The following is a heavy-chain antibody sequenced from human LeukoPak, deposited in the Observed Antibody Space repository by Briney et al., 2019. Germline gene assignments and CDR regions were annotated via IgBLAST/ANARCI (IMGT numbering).Heavy chain of an antibody. V-gene: IGHV3-23*01. CDR3: AKQMKLISGSGLFDY. CDR1: GFTFSSYA. D-gene: IGHD2-15*01. CDR2: ISGSGGST. J-gene: IGHJ4*02. Sequence: GGSLRLSCAASGFTFSSYAMSWVRQAPGKGLEWVSAISGSGGSTYYADSVKGRFTISRDNSKNTLYLQMNSLRAEDTAVYYCAKQMKLISGSGLFDYWGQGTLVTVSS.